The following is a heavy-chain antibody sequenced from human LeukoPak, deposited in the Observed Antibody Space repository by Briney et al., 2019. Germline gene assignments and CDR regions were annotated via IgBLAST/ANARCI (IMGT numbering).Heavy chain of an antibody. Sequence: SETLSLTCTVSGGSISSYYWSWVRQPAGKGLEWIGRIYTSGSTNYNPSLTSRVTMSVDTSKNQFSLKLSSVTAADTAVYYCAREVRRYCSSTSCPDYYYYGMDVWGQGTTVTVSS. CDR1: GGSISSYY. CDR2: IYTSGST. CDR3: AREVRRYCSSTSCPDYYYYGMDV. J-gene: IGHJ6*02. V-gene: IGHV4-4*07. D-gene: IGHD2-2*01.